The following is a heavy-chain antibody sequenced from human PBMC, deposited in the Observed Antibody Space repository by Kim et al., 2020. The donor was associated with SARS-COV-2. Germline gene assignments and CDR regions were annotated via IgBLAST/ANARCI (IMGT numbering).Heavy chain of an antibody. J-gene: IGHJ6*02. Sequence: GGSLRLSCAASGFTFSSYSMNWVRQAPGKGLEWVSYISSSSSTIYYADSVKGRFTISRDNAKNSLYLQMNSLRDEDTAVYYCARESPLRIADKKDYYYGMDVWGQGTTVTVSS. CDR3: ARESPLRIADKKDYYYGMDV. V-gene: IGHV3-48*02. CDR1: GFTFSSYS. D-gene: IGHD6-13*01. CDR2: ISSSSSTI.